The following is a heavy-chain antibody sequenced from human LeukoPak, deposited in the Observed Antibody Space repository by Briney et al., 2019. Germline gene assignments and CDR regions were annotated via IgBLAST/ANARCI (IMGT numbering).Heavy chain of an antibody. V-gene: IGHV4-34*01. Sequence: PSETLSLTCAVHGGSFRGYYWSWIRQDPGKGLEWVGEINHSGSTNYNPSLKSRVTISVDTSKNRFSLKLSSVTAADTAVYYCARGPPGDSSGYYLNYWGQGTLVTVS. D-gene: IGHD3-22*01. J-gene: IGHJ4*02. CDR2: INHSGST. CDR3: ARGPPGDSSGYYLNY. CDR1: GGSFRGYY.